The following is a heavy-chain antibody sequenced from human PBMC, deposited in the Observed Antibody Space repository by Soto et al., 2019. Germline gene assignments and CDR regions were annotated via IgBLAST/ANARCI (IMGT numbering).Heavy chain of an antibody. J-gene: IGHJ5*02. CDR3: ATRPLPETTVTTLNVQRYNWFDP. D-gene: IGHD4-17*01. CDR1: GGSFSGYY. Sequence: QVQLQQWGAGLLKPSETLSLTCAVYGGSFSGYYWSWIRQPPGKGLEWIGEINHSGSTNYNPSLKSRATISVDTSKNQCSLKLSAVTAADTAVYYCATRPLPETTVTTLNVQRYNWFDPWGQGTLVTVSS. V-gene: IGHV4-34*01. CDR2: INHSGST.